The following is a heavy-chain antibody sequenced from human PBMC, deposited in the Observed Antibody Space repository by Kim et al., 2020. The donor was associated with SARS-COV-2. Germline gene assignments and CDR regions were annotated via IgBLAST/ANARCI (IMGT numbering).Heavy chain of an antibody. Sequence: SETLSLTCTVSGGSISSSSYYWGWIRQPPGKGLEWIGSIYYSGRTYYNPSLKSRVTISVDTSKNQFSLKLSSVTAADTALYYCARQAREIPVRVNWFDPWGQGPLVTFSS. V-gene: IGHV4-39*01. CDR1: GGSISSSSYY. J-gene: IGHJ5*02. CDR2: IYYSGRT. D-gene: IGHD6-6*01. CDR3: ARQAREIPVRVNWFDP.